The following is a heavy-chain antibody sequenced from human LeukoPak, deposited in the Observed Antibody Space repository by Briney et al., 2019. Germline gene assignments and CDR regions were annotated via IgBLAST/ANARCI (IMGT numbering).Heavy chain of an antibody. CDR3: ARRQLEYYYGSGSPAGGMDV. CDR2: IDPSDSYT. J-gene: IGHJ6*04. Sequence: NRGESLKISCQGSGYSFTSYWISWVRQMPGKGLEWMGRIDPSDSYTNYSPSFQGHVTISADKSISTAYLQWSSLKASDTAMYYCARRQLEYYYGSGSPAGGMDVWGKGTTVTVSS. D-gene: IGHD3-10*01. V-gene: IGHV5-10-1*01. CDR1: GYSFTSYW.